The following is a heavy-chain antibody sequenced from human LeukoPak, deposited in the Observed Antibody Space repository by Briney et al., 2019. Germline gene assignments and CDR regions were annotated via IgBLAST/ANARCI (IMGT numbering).Heavy chain of an antibody. D-gene: IGHD3-3*01. Sequence: PSETLSLTCTVSGGSISSYYWSWIRQPPGKGLEWIGYIYYSGSTNYNPSLKSRVTISVDTSKNQFSLKLSSVTAADTAVYYCARVGTSTIWSGYTDAFDIWGPGTMVTVSS. CDR3: ARVGTSTIWSGYTDAFDI. CDR2: IYYSGST. J-gene: IGHJ3*02. CDR1: GGSISSYY. V-gene: IGHV4-59*01.